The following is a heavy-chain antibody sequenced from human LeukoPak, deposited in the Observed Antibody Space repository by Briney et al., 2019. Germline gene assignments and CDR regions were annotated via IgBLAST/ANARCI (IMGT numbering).Heavy chain of an antibody. D-gene: IGHD6-13*01. V-gene: IGHV4-4*09. CDR3: ARSRGIAAAGLHQGAWFDP. CDR1: GGSISSYY. Sequence: SETLSLTCTVSGGSISSYYWSWIRQPPGKGLEWIGYIYTSGSTNYNPSLKSRVTISVDTSKNQFSLKLSSVTAADTAVYYCARSRGIAAAGLHQGAWFDPWGQGTLVTVSS. J-gene: IGHJ5*02. CDR2: IYTSGST.